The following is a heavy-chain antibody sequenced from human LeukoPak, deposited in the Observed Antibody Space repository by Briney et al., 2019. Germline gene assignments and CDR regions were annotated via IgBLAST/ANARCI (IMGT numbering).Heavy chain of an antibody. J-gene: IGHJ3*02. D-gene: IGHD2-21*01. V-gene: IGHV4-59*01. Sequence: SETLSLTCTVSGGSISSYYWSWIRQPPGKGLEWIGYIYYSGSTNYNPSLKSRVTISVDTSKNQFSLKLSSVTAADTAVYYRARVPILIDAFDIWGQGTMVTVSS. CDR1: GGSISSYY. CDR2: IYYSGST. CDR3: ARVPILIDAFDI.